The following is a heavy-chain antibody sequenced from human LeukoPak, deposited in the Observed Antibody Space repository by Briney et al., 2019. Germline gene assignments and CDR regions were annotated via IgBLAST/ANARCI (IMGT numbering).Heavy chain of an antibody. CDR1: GFTFSHYW. V-gene: IGHV3-7*03. CDR3: ARWGAYSSGWDY. D-gene: IGHD6-19*01. J-gene: IGHJ4*02. Sequence: GGSLRLSCAASGFTFSHYWMSWARQAPGKGLEWVANIKSDGTEKYYLDSVKGRFTISRDNAKNSLYLQMNSLRAEDTALYYCARWGAYSSGWDYCGQGTLVTVSS. CDR2: IKSDGTEK.